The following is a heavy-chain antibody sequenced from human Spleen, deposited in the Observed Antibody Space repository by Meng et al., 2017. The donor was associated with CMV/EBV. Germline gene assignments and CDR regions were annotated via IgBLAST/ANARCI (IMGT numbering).Heavy chain of an antibody. CDR3: ARQSIAAREGFDY. D-gene: IGHD6-6*01. CDR1: GYSISSGYY. CDR2: IYHSGST. Sequence: SETLSLTCTVSGYSISSGYYWGWIRQPPGKGLEWIGSIYHSGSTYYNPSLKSRFTISVDTSKNQFSLKLSSVTAADTAVYYCARQSIAAREGFDYWGQGNLVTVSS. V-gene: IGHV4-38-2*02. J-gene: IGHJ4*02.